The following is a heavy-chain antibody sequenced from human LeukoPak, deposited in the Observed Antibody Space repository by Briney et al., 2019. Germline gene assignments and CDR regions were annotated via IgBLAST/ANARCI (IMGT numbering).Heavy chain of an antibody. CDR2: IIPMFGTA. D-gene: IGHD2-2*01. V-gene: IGHV1-69*13. CDR3: AGGYCSSTTCLGYYYGMDV. J-gene: IGHJ6*02. Sequence: ASVKVSCKASGGTFSGYAISWVRQAPGQGLELMGGIIPMFGTANYAQKLEARVTITADESTSTAYMELKKLRSEDTAVYYCAGGYCSSTTCLGYYYGMDVWGQGTTVTVS. CDR1: GGTFSGYA.